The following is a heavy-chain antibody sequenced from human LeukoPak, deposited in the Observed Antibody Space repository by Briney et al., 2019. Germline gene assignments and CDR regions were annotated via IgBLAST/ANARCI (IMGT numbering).Heavy chain of an antibody. CDR1: GYSLITYG. Sequence: ASVKVSCKTSGYSLITYGISWVRQAPGQGLEWMGCITAYNGNTKSAQKLQDRVTMTTDTSTSTAYMELRSLRSDDTAVYYCARVNYDILTGYYIPPAFDIWGQGTMVTVSS. J-gene: IGHJ3*02. D-gene: IGHD3-9*01. V-gene: IGHV1-18*01. CDR3: ARVNYDILTGYYIPPAFDI. CDR2: ITAYNGNT.